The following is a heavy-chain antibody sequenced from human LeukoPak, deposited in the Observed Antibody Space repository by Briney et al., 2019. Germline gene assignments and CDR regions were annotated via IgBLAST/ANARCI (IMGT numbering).Heavy chain of an antibody. CDR2: ISSSSTYI. J-gene: IGHJ4*02. Sequence: GGSLRLSCAASGFTFSSYSMNWVRQAPGKGLEWVSSISSSSTYIYYADSVKGRFTISRDNAKNSLYLQMDSLRAEDTAVYFCAGDPSPPYIRGIYYFDYWGQGTLVTVSS. CDR1: GFTFSSYS. V-gene: IGHV3-21*01. D-gene: IGHD3-10*02. CDR3: AGDPSPPYIRGIYYFDY.